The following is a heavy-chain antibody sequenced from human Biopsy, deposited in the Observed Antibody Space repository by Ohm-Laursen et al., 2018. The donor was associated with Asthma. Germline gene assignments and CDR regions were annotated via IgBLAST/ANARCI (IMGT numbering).Heavy chain of an antibody. CDR2: LIPVLGTP. CDR3: ARGYSGSDRIVYYYSGLEV. Sequence: SVKVSCKASGGTFSSYEINWVRQAPGQGLEWMGGLIPVLGTPDHAQMFEGRVTITADESTSTAYMELSSLSSEDTAVYYCARGYSGSDRIVYYYSGLEVWGQGTTVIVSS. D-gene: IGHD5-12*01. V-gene: IGHV1-69*13. CDR1: GGTFSSYE. J-gene: IGHJ6*02.